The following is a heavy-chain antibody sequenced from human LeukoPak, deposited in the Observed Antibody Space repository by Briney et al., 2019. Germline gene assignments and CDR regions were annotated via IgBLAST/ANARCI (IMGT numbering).Heavy chain of an antibody. CDR2: ISYDGSNK. CDR3: AKDDQRNRSMIVGPNPLNYYYGMDV. CDR1: GFTFSSYG. J-gene: IGHJ6*02. Sequence: PGGSLRLSCAASGFTFSSYGMHWVRQAPGKGLEWVAVISYDGSNKYYADSVKGRFTISRDNSKNTLYLQMNSLRAEDTAVYYCAKDDQRNRSMIVGPNPLNYYYGMDVWGQGTTVTVSS. V-gene: IGHV3-30*18. D-gene: IGHD3-22*01.